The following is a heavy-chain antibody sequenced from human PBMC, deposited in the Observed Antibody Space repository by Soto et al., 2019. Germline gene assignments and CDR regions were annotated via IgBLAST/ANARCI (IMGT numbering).Heavy chain of an antibody. Sequence: EVQLVESGGGLVKPGGSLRLSCEVSGFDFTKAWLSWVRQAPGKGLEWVGRIQSKADGGTADYPSRVRDRVKISRDDSIKTLYLLLNSLKTEDTGTYSCATGRQNWNYGGGYFDYWGQGIRVTVST. CDR3: ATGRQNWNYGGGYFDY. D-gene: IGHD1-7*01. CDR1: GFDFTKAW. V-gene: IGHV3-15*05. J-gene: IGHJ4*02. CDR2: IQSKADGGTA.